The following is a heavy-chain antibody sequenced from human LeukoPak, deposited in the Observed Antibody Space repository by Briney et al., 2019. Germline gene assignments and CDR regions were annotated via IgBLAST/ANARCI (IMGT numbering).Heavy chain of an antibody. CDR2: FDPEDGET. V-gene: IGHV1-24*01. CDR1: GYTLTELS. CDR3: ARAGSEMATIALFLDY. D-gene: IGHD5-24*01. J-gene: IGHJ4*02. Sequence: ASVKVSCKVSGYTLTELSMHWVRQAPGKGLEWMGGFDPEDGETIYAQKFQGRVTMTRDTSTSTVYMELSSLRSEDTAVYYCARAGSEMATIALFLDYWGQGTLVTVSS.